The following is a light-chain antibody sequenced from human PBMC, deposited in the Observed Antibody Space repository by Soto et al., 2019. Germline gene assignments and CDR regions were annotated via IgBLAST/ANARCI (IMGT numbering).Light chain of an antibody. J-gene: IGKJ4*01. CDR3: QQYASSPLT. V-gene: IGKV3-20*01. CDR2: GAS. Sequence: EIVLTQSPGTLSSSPGERATLSCRASQTVGRNYLAWYQQKPGQTPRLLIHGASYRATGIPDRISGSGSGTDFTHIISRLEPEDFAVYYCQQYASSPLTFGGGTKVHIK. CDR1: QTVGRNY.